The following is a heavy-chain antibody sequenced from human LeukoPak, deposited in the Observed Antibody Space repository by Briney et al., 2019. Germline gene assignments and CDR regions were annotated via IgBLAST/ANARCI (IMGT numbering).Heavy chain of an antibody. D-gene: IGHD2-2*01. Sequence: SETLSLTCTVSGGSISSYYWSWIRQPAGKGLEWIGRIYTSGSTNYNPSLKSRVTMSVDTSKNQFSLKLSSVTAADTVVYYCARDQGLVVVPAASSPYYYCYGMDVWGQGTTVTVSS. J-gene: IGHJ6*02. V-gene: IGHV4-4*07. CDR2: IYTSGST. CDR3: ARDQGLVVVPAASSPYYYCYGMDV. CDR1: GGSISSYY.